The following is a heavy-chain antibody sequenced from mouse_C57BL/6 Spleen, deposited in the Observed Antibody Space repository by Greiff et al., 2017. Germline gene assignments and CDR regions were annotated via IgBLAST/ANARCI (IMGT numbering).Heavy chain of an antibody. J-gene: IGHJ2*01. Sequence: EVQLQQPGPELVMPGASVKMSCKASGYSFTGYYMNWVKQSPEQGLEWIGEINPSTGGTTYNQKFKAKSTLTVDKSSSTAYMQLTSLTSEDSAVEYCAREGGFDYWGQGTTVTVSA. CDR2: INPSTGGT. CDR3: AREGGFDY. V-gene: IGHV1-42*01. CDR1: GYSFTGYY.